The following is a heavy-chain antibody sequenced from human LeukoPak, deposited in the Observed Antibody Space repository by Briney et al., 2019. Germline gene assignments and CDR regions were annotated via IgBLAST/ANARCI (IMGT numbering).Heavy chain of an antibody. Sequence: GESLKISCQGSGHRFNSHWIGWVRQMPGKGLEWMGSVFLDDSDTRYSPSFQGQVTISADKSISTAYLQWSSLKASDTAMYYCARLGGARYYDSSDTIDYWGQGTLVTVSS. D-gene: IGHD3-22*01. CDR1: GHRFNSHW. J-gene: IGHJ4*02. CDR3: ARLGGARYYDSSDTIDY. CDR2: VFLDDSDT. V-gene: IGHV5-51*01.